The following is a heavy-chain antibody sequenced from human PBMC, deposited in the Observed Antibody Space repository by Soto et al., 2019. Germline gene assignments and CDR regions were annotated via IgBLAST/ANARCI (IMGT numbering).Heavy chain of an antibody. D-gene: IGHD6-13*01. Sequence: SVKVSCKASGGTFSSYTISWVRQAPGQGLEWMGRIIPILGIANYAQKFQGRVTITADKSTSTAYMELSSLRSEDTAVYYCARDTYRPGIAAAGSHFDYWGQGTLVTVSS. J-gene: IGHJ4*02. CDR2: IIPILGIA. V-gene: IGHV1-69*04. CDR3: ARDTYRPGIAAAGSHFDY. CDR1: GGTFSSYT.